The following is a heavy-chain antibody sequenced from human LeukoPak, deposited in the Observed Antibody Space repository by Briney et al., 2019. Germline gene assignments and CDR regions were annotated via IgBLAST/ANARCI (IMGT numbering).Heavy chain of an antibody. D-gene: IGHD3-10*01. J-gene: IGHJ4*02. CDR2: ISGSGGST. CDR3: AKTVSGSYSYQGGDY. CDR1: GFTFSSYA. V-gene: IGHV3-23*01. Sequence: GGSLRLSCAASGFTFSSYALSWVRQAPGKGLECVSAISGSGGSTYSADSLKGRFTISRDNSKNTLYLQMNSLRAEDTAVYYCAKTVSGSYSYQGGDYWGQGTLVTVSS.